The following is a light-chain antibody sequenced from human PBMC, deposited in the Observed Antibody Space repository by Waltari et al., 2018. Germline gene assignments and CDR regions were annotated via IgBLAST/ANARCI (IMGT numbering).Light chain of an antibody. V-gene: IGLV2-23*02. CDR3: CSYAGSTTYV. CDR1: SSDVGRYNL. Sequence: QSALTQPASVSGSPGQSITISCTGTSSDVGRYNLLSWYQHYPGKAPKLIIYEVSKRPSGVSNRLSGSKSGNTASLTISGLQAEDEADYYCCSYAGSTTYVFGSGTKVAVL. CDR2: EVS. J-gene: IGLJ1*01.